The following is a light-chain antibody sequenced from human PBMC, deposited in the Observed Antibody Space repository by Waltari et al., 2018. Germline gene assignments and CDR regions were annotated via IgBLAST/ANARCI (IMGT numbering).Light chain of an antibody. CDR1: SGHSSNV. J-gene: IGLJ3*02. CDR3: QTGGHGTWV. Sequence: QLVLTQSPSASASLGASVKLTCTLSSGHSSNVIAWLQQQPEKGPRYLMKVNRDGSHSKGDGSPDRFSGSSSGAARYLTISSLQSEDEADYYCQTGGHGTWVFGGGTKLTVL. CDR2: VNRDGSH. V-gene: IGLV4-69*01.